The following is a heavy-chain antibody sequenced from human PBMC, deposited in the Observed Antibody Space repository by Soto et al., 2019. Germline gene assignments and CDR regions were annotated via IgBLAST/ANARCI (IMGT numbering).Heavy chain of an antibody. CDR1: GFTFSNYW. D-gene: IGHD6-13*01. Sequence: EVQLVESGGGLVQPGGSLSLSCAASGFTFSNYWMSWVRQAPGKGLEWVDNIRQDGNEKYYVDSVKGRFTISSDNAKSSLSLPMDSLRVEDTAVYYCARDEQQLIWGQGTLVTVA. J-gene: IGHJ4*02. CDR3: ARDEQQLI. V-gene: IGHV3-7*01. CDR2: IRQDGNEK.